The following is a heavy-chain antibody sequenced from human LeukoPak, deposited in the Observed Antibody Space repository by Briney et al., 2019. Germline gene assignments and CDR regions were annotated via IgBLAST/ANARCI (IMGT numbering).Heavy chain of an antibody. CDR3: ARQASSTWYYY. J-gene: IGHJ4*02. D-gene: IGHD6-13*01. Sequence: SETLSLTCIVSGGSISSSSYYWGWIRQPPGKGLEWIGIIYYSGSTYYNPSLKNRVTISVDTSKNQFSLKLSSVTAADTAVYYCARQASSTWYYYWGQGTLVTVSS. CDR2: IYYSGST. CDR1: GGSISSSSYY. V-gene: IGHV4-39*01.